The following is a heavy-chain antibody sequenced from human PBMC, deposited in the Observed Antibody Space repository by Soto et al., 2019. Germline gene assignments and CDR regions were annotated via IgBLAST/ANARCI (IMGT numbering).Heavy chain of an antibody. CDR2: IYGGGTT. V-gene: IGHV3-53*01. Sequence: EVQLVESGGGLIQPGGSLRLSCAASGFTVSSKYMTWVRQAPGKGLEWVSVIYGGGTTYYVDSVKGRFTISRDNSKNTXXXXXXXXXXXXXXXXXXXXXXXXPGFDFWGQGTLVTVSS. CDR3: XXXXXXPGFDF. CDR1: GFTVSSKY. J-gene: IGHJ4*02.